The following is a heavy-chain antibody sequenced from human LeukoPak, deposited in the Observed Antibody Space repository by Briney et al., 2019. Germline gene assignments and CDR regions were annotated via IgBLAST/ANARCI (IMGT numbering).Heavy chain of an antibody. CDR2: IIPIFGTA. J-gene: IGHJ6*03. V-gene: IGHV1-69*06. Sequence: ASVKVSCKASGGTFSSYAISWVRQAPGQGLEWMGGIIPIFGTANYTQKFQGRVTITADKSTSTAYMELSSLRSEDTAVYYCALSSVPRGYYYYYMDVWGKGTTVTVSS. CDR3: ALSSVPRGYYYYYMDV. CDR1: GGTFSSYA.